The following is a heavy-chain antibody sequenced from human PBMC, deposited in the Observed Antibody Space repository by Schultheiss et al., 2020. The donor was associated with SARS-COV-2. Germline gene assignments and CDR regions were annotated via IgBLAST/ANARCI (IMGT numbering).Heavy chain of an antibody. CDR2: IHNDVDVI. CDR3: ARVPYCSSTSCYLGWFDP. CDR1: GFNFRAFA. V-gene: IGHV3-23*01. Sequence: GESLKISCTASGFNFRAFAMSWVRQAPGKGLEWVSIIHNDVDVINYADSVKGRFTISRDNSKNTLFLQMGSLRAEDTAVYYCARVPYCSSTSCYLGWFDPWGQGTLVTVSS. J-gene: IGHJ5*02. D-gene: IGHD2-2*01.